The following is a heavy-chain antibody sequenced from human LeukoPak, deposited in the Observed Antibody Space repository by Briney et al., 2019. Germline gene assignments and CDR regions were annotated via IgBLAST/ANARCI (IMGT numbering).Heavy chain of an antibody. CDR1: ASRVSRSG. CDR2: IRYDGSAK. Sequence: GGTLRFYSLAYASRVSRSGIHSPRRAPPPRLPFLSFIRYDGSAKYYADSVKGRFTISRDSSKSTLYLQMNSLRLEDTAIYYCAKYYYEGTGASPLDYWGQGTLVTVSS. D-gene: IGHD3-22*01. J-gene: IGHJ4*02. V-gene: IGHV3-30*02. CDR3: AKYYYEGTGASPLDY.